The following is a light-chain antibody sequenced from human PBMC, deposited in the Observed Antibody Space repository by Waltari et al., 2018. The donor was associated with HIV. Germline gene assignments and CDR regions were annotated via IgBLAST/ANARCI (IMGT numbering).Light chain of an antibody. J-gene: IGKJ5*01. CDR2: DAS. CDR3: QQRLTWPPIT. Sequence: EVVLTQSPATLSLSPGERATLSCRASQSVSSYLLWYQQKPGQAPRLLIYDASNRATGIPARFSGSGSGTDFTLTISSLEPEDVAVYYCQQRLTWPPITFGQGTRLEIK. CDR1: QSVSSY. V-gene: IGKV3-11*01.